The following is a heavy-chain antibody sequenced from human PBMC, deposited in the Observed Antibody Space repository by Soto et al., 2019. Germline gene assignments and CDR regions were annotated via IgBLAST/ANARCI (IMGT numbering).Heavy chain of an antibody. CDR2: IYYTGGT. Sequence: SETLSLTCTVSGGSISSFYWSWVRQPPGKGLQLIGYIYYTGGTNYNPSLKSRVTISVDKSKNQFSLKLSSVTAADTAVYYCARNMVRGVIDWFDPWGQGTLVTVSS. CDR3: ARNMVRGVIDWFDP. D-gene: IGHD3-10*01. CDR1: GGSISSFY. J-gene: IGHJ5*02. V-gene: IGHV4-59*12.